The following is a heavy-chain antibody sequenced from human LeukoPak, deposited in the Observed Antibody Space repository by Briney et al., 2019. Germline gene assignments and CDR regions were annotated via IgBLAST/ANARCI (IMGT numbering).Heavy chain of an antibody. V-gene: IGHV4-38-2*01. J-gene: IGHJ4*02. Sequence: SETLSLTWAVSGYSISSGYYWGWIRQPPGKGLEWIGSIYHSGSTYYNPSLKSRVTISVDTSKNQFSLKLSSVTAADTAVYYCARHSPQLQYFDYWGQGTLVTVSS. CDR2: IYHSGST. CDR1: GYSISSGYY. D-gene: IGHD2-2*01. CDR3: ARHSPQLQYFDY.